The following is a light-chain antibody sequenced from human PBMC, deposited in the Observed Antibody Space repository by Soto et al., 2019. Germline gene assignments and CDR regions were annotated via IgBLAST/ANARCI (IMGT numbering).Light chain of an antibody. V-gene: IGKV1-39*01. CDR1: QGITTY. Sequence: DIQMTQSPSSLSASVGDRVTITCRASQGITTYLNWYRQKPGKAPKLLICAASTLLTGVPSRFSGSRSGTDFTLTISSLQPDDFATYYCQQSYNTPLTFGGGTKVDIK. J-gene: IGKJ4*01. CDR3: QQSYNTPLT. CDR2: AAS.